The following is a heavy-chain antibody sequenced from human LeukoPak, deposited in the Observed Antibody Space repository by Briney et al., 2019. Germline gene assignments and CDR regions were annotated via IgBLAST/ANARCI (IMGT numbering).Heavy chain of an antibody. CDR1: GFTVSGFW. V-gene: IGHV3-7*01. D-gene: IGHD6-13*01. Sequence: GGSLRLSCAASGFTVSGFWMSWVRQAPGKGLEWVANIKQGGSAQNYVDSVKGRLTTSRDNAKNSLFLQMNSLRVEDTALYYCARVSAAGTGFLDLWGRGTLVLVSA. CDR3: ARVSAAGTGFLDL. J-gene: IGHJ2*01. CDR2: IKQGGSAQ.